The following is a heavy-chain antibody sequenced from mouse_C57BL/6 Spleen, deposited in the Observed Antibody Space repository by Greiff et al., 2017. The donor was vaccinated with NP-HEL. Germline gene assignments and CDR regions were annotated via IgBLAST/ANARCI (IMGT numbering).Heavy chain of an antibody. D-gene: IGHD3-3*01. Sequence: VQLQQSGAELVRPGTSVKVSCKASGYAFTNYLIEWVKQRPGQGLEWIGVINPGSGGTNYNEKFKGKATLTADKSSSTAYMQLSSLPSEDSAVYCGARSAVQDWCAYWGQGTLFTVSA. V-gene: IGHV1-54*01. CDR2: INPGSGGT. CDR1: GYAFTNYL. J-gene: IGHJ3*01. CDR3: ARSAVQDWCAY.